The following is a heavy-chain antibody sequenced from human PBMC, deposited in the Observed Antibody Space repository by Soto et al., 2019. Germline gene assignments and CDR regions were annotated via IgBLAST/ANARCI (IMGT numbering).Heavy chain of an antibody. Sequence: QVLLLESGPGLVKPSGTLSLTCAVSSGSISSDNWWTWVRQSPGKGLAWTGEMYHSGRTNYNPSLESRVTILIDKSKNAFTLKLIPVTAADTAVYYCVCGGGGYRYRRGLEVWGQGTMVTVSS. V-gene: IGHV4-4*02. J-gene: IGHJ3*01. CDR1: SGSISSDNW. D-gene: IGHD6-25*01. CDR3: VCGGGGYRYRRGLEV. CDR2: MYHSGRT.